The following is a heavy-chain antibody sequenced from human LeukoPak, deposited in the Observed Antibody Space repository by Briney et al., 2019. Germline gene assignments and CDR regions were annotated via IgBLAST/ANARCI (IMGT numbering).Heavy chain of an antibody. Sequence: GGSLRLSCAASGFTFSSYAMSWVRQAPGKGLEWVSAISGSGGSKYYADSVKDRFTISRDNSKNTLYLQMNSLRAVDTAVYYCQSSSWYGRAYYFDYWGQGTLVTVSS. J-gene: IGHJ4*02. V-gene: IGHV3-23*01. CDR2: ISGSGGSK. CDR1: GFTFSSYA. CDR3: QSSSWYGRAYYFDY. D-gene: IGHD6-13*01.